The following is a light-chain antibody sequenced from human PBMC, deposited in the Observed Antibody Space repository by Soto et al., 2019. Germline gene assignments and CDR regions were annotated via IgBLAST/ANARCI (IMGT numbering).Light chain of an antibody. J-gene: IGKJ5*01. CDR1: QSVPSGQ. Sequence: QYPGTVSVSPGANAPLSCRASQSVPSGQLAWYQQKPGEAPRLLIYGASSRAPGIPDRFSGSGSEIDFSLTIRGLEPEDFAVYYCQQDGRSSITFGHGTRLEIK. CDR3: QQDGRSSIT. V-gene: IGKV3-20*01. CDR2: GAS.